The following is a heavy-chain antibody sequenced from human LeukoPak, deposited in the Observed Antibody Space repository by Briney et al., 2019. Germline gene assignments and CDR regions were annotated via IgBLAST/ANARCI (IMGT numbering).Heavy chain of an antibody. CDR3: ARVPPSEWATYPIIRYDYVWGSYKGAFDI. J-gene: IGHJ3*02. CDR1: GYTFTGYY. Sequence: ASVKVSCKASGYTFTGYYMHWVRQAPGQGLEWMGWINPNSGGTNYAQKFQGRVTMTRDTSISTAHMELSRLRSDDTAVYYCARVPPSEWATYPIIRYDYVWGSYKGAFDIWGQGTMVTVSS. D-gene: IGHD3-16*01. V-gene: IGHV1-2*02. CDR2: INPNSGGT.